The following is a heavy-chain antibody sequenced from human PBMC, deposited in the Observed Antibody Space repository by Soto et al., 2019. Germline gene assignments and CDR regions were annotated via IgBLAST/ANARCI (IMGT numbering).Heavy chain of an antibody. CDR1: GGSFSGYH. J-gene: IGHJ5*02. Sequence: ETLSLTCTVSGGSFSGYHWTWIRQPPGKGLEWIGEINHSGSTNYNPSLKSRVTISVDTSRNQFSLNLSSVTAADTAVYYCASSGRQQLVRTSWFDTWGQGTLVTVSS. CDR2: INHSGST. D-gene: IGHD6-13*01. CDR3: ASSGRQQLVRTSWFDT. V-gene: IGHV4-34*01.